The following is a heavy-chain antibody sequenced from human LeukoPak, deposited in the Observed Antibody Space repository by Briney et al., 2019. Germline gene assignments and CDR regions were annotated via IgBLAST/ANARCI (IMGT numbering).Heavy chain of an antibody. J-gene: IGHJ4*02. Sequence: PSETLSLTCTVSGYSISSGYYWGWIRQPPGKGLEWIGSIYHSGSTYYNPSLKSRVTISVDTSKNQFSLKLSSVTAADTAVYYCARRALSGSYPRAFDYWGQGTLVTVSS. CDR3: ARRALSGSYPRAFDY. D-gene: IGHD1-26*01. CDR1: GYSISSGYY. V-gene: IGHV4-38-2*02. CDR2: IYHSGST.